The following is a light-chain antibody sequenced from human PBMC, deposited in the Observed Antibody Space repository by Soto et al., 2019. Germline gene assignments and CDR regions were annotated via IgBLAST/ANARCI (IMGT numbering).Light chain of an antibody. V-gene: IGLV4-69*01. J-gene: IGLJ2*01. CDR3: SSFAGSPVV. Sequence: QPVLTQSPSASASLGASVKLTCTLSSGHSSYAIAWHQQQPEKGPRYLMKLNSDGSHSKGDGIPDRFSGSSSGAERYLTISSLQSEDEADYYCSSFAGSPVVFGGGTKLTVL. CDR2: LNSDGSH. CDR1: SGHSSYA.